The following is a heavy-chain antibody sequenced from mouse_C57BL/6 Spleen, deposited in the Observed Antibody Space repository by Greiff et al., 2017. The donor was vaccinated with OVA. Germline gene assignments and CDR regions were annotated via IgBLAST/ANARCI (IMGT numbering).Heavy chain of an antibody. Sequence: QVQLKQPGAELVRPGSSVKLSCTASGYTFTSYWMHWVKQRPIQGLEWIGNIDPSDSETHYNQKFKDKATLTVDKSASTAYMQLSSLTSEDSAVYYCARRPIYYGNSFAMDFWGQGTSVTVSS. CDR3: ARRPIYYGNSFAMDF. V-gene: IGHV1-52*01. D-gene: IGHD2-1*01. CDR1: GYTFTSYW. CDR2: IDPSDSET. J-gene: IGHJ4*01.